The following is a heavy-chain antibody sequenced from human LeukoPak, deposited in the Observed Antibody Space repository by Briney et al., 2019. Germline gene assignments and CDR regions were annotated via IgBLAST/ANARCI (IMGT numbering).Heavy chain of an antibody. J-gene: IGHJ4*02. D-gene: IGHD3-22*01. CDR3: AREDYYDSSADY. V-gene: IGHV3-7*01. Sequence: GGSLRLSCAASGFTFSSYAMSWVRQAPGKGLEWVANVKQDGSEKYYVDSVKGRFTISRDNAKNSLYLQMNSLRVEDTAVYYCAREDYYDSSADYWGQGTLVTVSS. CDR1: GFTFSSYA. CDR2: VKQDGSEK.